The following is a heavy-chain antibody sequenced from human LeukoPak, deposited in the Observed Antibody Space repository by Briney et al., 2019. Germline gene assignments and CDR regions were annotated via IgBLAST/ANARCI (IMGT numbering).Heavy chain of an antibody. CDR3: ARGIAARGTYFDY. D-gene: IGHD6-6*01. CDR1: GYTFTSYY. CDR2: INPSGGST. Sequence: ASVKVSCKASGYTFTSYYMHWVRQAPGQGLEWMGIINPSGGSTSYAQKFQGRVTITTDESTSTAYMELSSLRSEDTAVYYCARGIAARGTYFDYWGQGTLVTVSS. J-gene: IGHJ4*02. V-gene: IGHV1-46*01.